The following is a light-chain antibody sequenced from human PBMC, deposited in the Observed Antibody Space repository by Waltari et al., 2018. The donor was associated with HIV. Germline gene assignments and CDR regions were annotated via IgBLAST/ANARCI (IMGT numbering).Light chain of an antibody. CDR3: AAWDGSHVV. Sequence: QSILTQPPSASGTPGQRVTISCSGSSSNIGRYYVYWYQQLPGPAPKLLIYRNNPRPSGVPDRFSGSKSGTSASLAISGLRSEDEADYYCAAWDGSHVVFGGGTKLTVL. J-gene: IGLJ2*01. V-gene: IGLV1-47*01. CDR1: SSNIGRYY. CDR2: RNN.